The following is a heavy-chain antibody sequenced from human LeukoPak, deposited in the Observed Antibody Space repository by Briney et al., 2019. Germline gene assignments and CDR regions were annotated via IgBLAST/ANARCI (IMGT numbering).Heavy chain of an antibody. CDR3: AKVGPSLVRGLIRGGARYYYNYMDV. J-gene: IGHJ6*03. V-gene: IGHV3-53*01. D-gene: IGHD3-10*01. Sequence: GGSLRLSCAASGFTVSSNYMSWVRQAPGKGLEWVSVIYSGGGTYYADSVKGRFTISRDNSKSTLYLQMNSLRAEDTAVYSCAKVGPSLVRGLIRGGARYYYNYMDVWGKGTTVTISS. CDR2: IYSGGGT. CDR1: GFTVSSNY.